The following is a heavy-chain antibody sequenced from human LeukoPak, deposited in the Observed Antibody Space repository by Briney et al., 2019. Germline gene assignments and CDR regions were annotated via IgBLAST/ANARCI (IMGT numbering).Heavy chain of an antibody. Sequence: GGSLRLSCAASGFTFSSYEMNWVRQAPGKGLEWVANIKQDASEKYYVDSVKGRFTISRDNAKNSLYLQMNSLRAEDTAVYYCARGHYYGSGSYPAPFDPWGQGTLVTVSS. V-gene: IGHV3-7*01. CDR2: IKQDASEK. J-gene: IGHJ5*02. CDR3: ARGHYYGSGSYPAPFDP. D-gene: IGHD3-10*01. CDR1: GFTFSSYE.